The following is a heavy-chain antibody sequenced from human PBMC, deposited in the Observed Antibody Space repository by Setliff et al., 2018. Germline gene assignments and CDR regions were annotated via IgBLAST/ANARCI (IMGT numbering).Heavy chain of an antibody. CDR2: INPSGGLT. J-gene: IGHJ3*02. D-gene: IGHD3-3*01. CDR1: GYTLTNYY. Sequence: GASVKVSCKASGYTLTNYYMHWVRQAPGQGLEWMGIINPSGGLTRYAQKFQGRVTMTRDTPTSTVYMEVSSLRSEDTAVYYCARDRYYNSWSGTSITAPHDAFDIWGQGTMVTVSS. V-gene: IGHV1-46*03. CDR3: ARDRYYNSWSGTSITAPHDAFDI.